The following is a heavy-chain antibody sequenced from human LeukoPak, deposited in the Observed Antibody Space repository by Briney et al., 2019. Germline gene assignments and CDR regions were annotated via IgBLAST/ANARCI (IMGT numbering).Heavy chain of an antibody. Sequence: PGGSLRLSCAASGFTFSNFAMTWVRQAPGKGPEWVSYISSTSRTIFYADSVKGRFTISRDNAKNSLYLHMNSLRDEDTAVYYCASNEWADYWGQGTLVTVSS. CDR3: ASNEWADY. CDR2: ISSTSRTI. V-gene: IGHV3-48*02. J-gene: IGHJ4*02. CDR1: GFTFSNFA. D-gene: IGHD1-26*01.